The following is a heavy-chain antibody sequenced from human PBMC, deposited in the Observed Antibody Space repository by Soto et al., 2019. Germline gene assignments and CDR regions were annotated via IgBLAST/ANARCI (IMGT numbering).Heavy chain of an antibody. CDR3: ARDYYGMDV. CDR1: GGSITSGGYS. V-gene: IGHV4-30-2*06. J-gene: IGHJ6*02. CDR2: TYQSGSA. Sequence: SETLSLTCTVSGGSITSGGYSWTWIRQSPGKGLEWIGYTYQSGSAYYNPSLKSRVTISVDRSKNQFSLNLTSVTAADTAVYYCARDYYGMDVWGQGTTVTSP.